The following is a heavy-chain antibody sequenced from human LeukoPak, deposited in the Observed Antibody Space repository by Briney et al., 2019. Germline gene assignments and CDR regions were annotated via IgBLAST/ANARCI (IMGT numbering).Heavy chain of an antibody. CDR3: AKVDIAAAGTFDY. J-gene: IGHJ4*02. D-gene: IGHD6-13*01. CDR1: GFTFSNYA. CDR2: ISGSDGST. V-gene: IGHV3-23*01. Sequence: PGGSLRLSCTASGFTFSNYAMSWVRQAPGKGLEWVSTISGSDGSTYYADSVKGRFTISRDNSKNTLYLQMNSLRVEDTAIYYCAKVDIAAAGTFDYWGQGTLVTVSS.